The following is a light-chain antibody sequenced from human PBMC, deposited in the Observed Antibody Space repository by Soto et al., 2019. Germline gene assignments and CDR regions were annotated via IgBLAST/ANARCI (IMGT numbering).Light chain of an antibody. CDR3: QQYGSSHYT. CDR1: QSVSSSY. V-gene: IGKV3-20*01. J-gene: IGKJ2*01. Sequence: EIALTQSPGTLSLSPGERATLSCRASQSVSSSYLAWYQQKPGQAPRLLIYGASSRATGIPDRFSGSGSGTDFTLTISRLEPEDFAVYYCQQYGSSHYTFGQGTKLEIK. CDR2: GAS.